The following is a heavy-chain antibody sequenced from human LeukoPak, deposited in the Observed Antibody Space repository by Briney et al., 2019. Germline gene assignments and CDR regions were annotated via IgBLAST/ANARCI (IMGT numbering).Heavy chain of an antibody. CDR2: IIPIFGTA. Sequence: GSSVKVSCKASGGTFSSYAISWVRQAPGQGLEWMGRIIPIFGTANYAQKFQGRVTITTDESTSTAYMELSSLRSEDTAVYYCARDIIAAAGDVYFDYWAREPWSPSPQ. CDR3: ARDIIAAAGDVYFDY. CDR1: GGTFSSYA. J-gene: IGHJ4*02. V-gene: IGHV1-69*05. D-gene: IGHD6-13*01.